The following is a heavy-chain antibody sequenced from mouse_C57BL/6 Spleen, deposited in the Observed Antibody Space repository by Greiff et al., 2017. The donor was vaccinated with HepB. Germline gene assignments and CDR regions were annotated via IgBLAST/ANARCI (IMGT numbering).Heavy chain of an antibody. J-gene: IGHJ1*03. CDR2: INPNNGGT. Sequence: EVQLQQSGPELVKPGASVKIPCKASGYTFTDYNMDWVKQSHGKSLEWIGDINPNNGGTIYNQKFKGKATLTVDKSSSTAYMELRSLTSEDTAVYYCAIRYYGSRGYFDVWGTGTTVTVSS. CDR1: GYTFTDYN. D-gene: IGHD1-1*01. V-gene: IGHV1-18*01. CDR3: AIRYYGSRGYFDV.